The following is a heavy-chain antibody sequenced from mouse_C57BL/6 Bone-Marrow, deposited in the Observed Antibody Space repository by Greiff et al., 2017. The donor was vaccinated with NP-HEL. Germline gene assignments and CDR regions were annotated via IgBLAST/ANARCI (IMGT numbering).Heavy chain of an antibody. V-gene: IGHV1-47*01. CDR2: FHPYNDDT. CDR3: ARGDYGPSSYCYFDV. CDR1: GYTFTTYP. Sequence: QVQLQQSGAELVKPGASVKMSCKASGYTFTTYPIEWMKQNHGKSLEWIGNFHPYNDDTKYNEKFKGKATLTVEKSSSTVYLELSRLTSDDSAVYYCARGDYGPSSYCYFDVWGTGTTVTVSS. D-gene: IGHD2-10*02. J-gene: IGHJ1*03.